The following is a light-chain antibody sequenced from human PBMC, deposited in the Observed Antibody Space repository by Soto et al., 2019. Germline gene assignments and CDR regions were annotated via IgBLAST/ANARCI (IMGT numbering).Light chain of an antibody. Sequence: DIQMTQSPSTLSASVGDRVTITCRASQSISSWLAWYQQKPGKAPKLLIYDASSLESGVPSRFSGSGSGTEFTLTISSLQPDDFATYYCQQYNSYSGTFGQGTKGDNK. CDR1: QSISSW. CDR3: QQYNSYSGT. CDR2: DAS. J-gene: IGKJ1*01. V-gene: IGKV1-5*01.